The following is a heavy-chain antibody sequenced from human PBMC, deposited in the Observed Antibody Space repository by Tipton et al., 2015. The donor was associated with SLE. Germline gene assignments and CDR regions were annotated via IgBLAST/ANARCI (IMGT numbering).Heavy chain of an antibody. J-gene: IGHJ4*02. CDR3: ARDIVATIGGHFDY. CDR2: ISYDGSNK. V-gene: IGHV3-30*04. D-gene: IGHD5-12*01. Sequence: SLRLSCAASGFTFSSYAMHWVRQAPGKGLEWVAVISYDGSNKYYADSVKGRFTISRDNSKNTLYLQMNSLRAEDTAVYYRARDIVATIGGHFDYWGQGTLVTVSS. CDR1: GFTFSSYA.